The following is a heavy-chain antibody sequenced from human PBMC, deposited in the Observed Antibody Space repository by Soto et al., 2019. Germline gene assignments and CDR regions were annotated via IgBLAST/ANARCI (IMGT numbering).Heavy chain of an antibody. V-gene: IGHV1-18*04. J-gene: IGHJ5*02. CDR2: ISAYNGNT. CDR3: ARRDCSGGSCYGWFDP. CDR1: GYTFTSYG. D-gene: IGHD2-15*01. Sequence: ASVKVSCKASGYTFTSYGISGVRQAPGQGLEWMGWISAYNGNTNYAQKLQGRVTMTTDTSTSTAYMELRSLRSDDTAVYYCARRDCSGGSCYGWFDPWGQGTLVTVSS.